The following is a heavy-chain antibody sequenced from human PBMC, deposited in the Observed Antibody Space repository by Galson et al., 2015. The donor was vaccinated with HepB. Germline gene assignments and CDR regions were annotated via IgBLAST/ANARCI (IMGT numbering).Heavy chain of an antibody. CDR3: ATIGLWSGYDY. D-gene: IGHD3-3*01. V-gene: IGHV1-8*02. CDR1: GYTFTGYY. J-gene: IGHJ4*02. Sequence: SVKVSCKASGYTFTGYYMHWVRQAPGQGLEWMGWMNPNSNNTGYAQKFQGRVTMTRNTSISTAYMELSSLRSEDTAVYYCATIGLWSGYDYWGQGTLVTVSS. CDR2: MNPNSNNT.